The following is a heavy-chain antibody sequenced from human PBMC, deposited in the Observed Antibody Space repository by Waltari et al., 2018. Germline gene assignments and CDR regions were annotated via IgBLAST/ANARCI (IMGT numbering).Heavy chain of an antibody. CDR3: ARIPSTGDPFDY. J-gene: IGHJ4*02. CDR2: IDWDDDK. Sequence: VHLLESGGGLVQPGGSLRLSCAASGFTFSSYAMNWVRQAPGKGLEWLALIDWDDDKYYSTSLKTRLTISKDTSKNQVVLTMTNMDPVDTATYYCARIPSTGDPFDYWGQGTLVTVSS. D-gene: IGHD7-27*01. CDR1: GFTFSSYAM. V-gene: IGHV2-70*20.